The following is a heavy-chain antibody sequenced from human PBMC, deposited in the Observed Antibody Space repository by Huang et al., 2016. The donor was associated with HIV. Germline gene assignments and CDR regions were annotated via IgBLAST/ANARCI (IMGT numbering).Heavy chain of an antibody. CDR1: GGSISSSSYS. Sequence: QLQLQESGPGLVKPSETLSLTCTVSGGSISSSSYSWGWIRQPPGKGLEWIGTIYYSGSTYYNPSLKGRVTISVDTSKNQFSLKLSSVTAADTAVYYCARHEQWAMVRGVPQWGFDYWGQGTLVTVSS. CDR3: ARHEQWAMVRGVPQWGFDY. CDR2: IYYSGST. J-gene: IGHJ4*02. V-gene: IGHV4-39*01. D-gene: IGHD3-10*01.